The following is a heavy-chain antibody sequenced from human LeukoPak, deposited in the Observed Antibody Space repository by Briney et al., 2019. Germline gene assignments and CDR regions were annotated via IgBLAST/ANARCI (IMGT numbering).Heavy chain of an antibody. CDR3: ARDPARVMMVNAFDI. CDR1: GGSISSSSYY. Sequence: SETLSLTCTVSGGSISSSSYYWGWIRQPPGKGLEWIGSIYYSGSTYYNPSLKSRVTISVDTSKNQFSLKLSSVTAADTAVYYCARDPARVMMVNAFDIWGQGTMVTVSS. V-gene: IGHV4-39*02. CDR2: IYYSGST. D-gene: IGHD3-16*01. J-gene: IGHJ3*02.